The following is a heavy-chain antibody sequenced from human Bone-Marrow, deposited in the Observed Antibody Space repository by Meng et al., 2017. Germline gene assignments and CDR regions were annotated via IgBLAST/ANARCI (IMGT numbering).Heavy chain of an antibody. CDR2: ISGDSVHI. D-gene: IGHD2-21*02. V-gene: IGHV3-21*01. Sequence: LTGAASGFTFSSYEMNWVRQAPGKGLEWVSSISGDSVHIMYGDSAKGRFTTSRDDAESSMYLQMNNLREEDTALYFCARFEMVTFLPLDSWGQGTLVTVSS. CDR1: GFTFSSYE. J-gene: IGHJ4*02. CDR3: ARFEMVTFLPLDS.